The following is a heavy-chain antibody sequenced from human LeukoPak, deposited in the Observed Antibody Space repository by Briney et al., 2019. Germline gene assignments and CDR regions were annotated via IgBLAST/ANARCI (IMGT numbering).Heavy chain of an antibody. J-gene: IGHJ4*02. V-gene: IGHV5-51*01. CDR3: ARPRYDNSWEYFDY. CDR2: IYPGDSDT. Sequence: GESLKISCKGSGYSFTNYWIGWVRQMPGKGREWMGIIYPGDSDTRYSPSFQGQVTISADKSISTAYLQWSSLKASDTAMYYCARPRYDNSWEYFDYWGQGTLVTVSS. CDR1: GYSFTNYW. D-gene: IGHD6-13*01.